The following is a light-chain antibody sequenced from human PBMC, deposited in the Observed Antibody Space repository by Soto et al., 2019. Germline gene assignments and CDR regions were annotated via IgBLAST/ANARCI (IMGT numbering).Light chain of an antibody. V-gene: IGKV3-15*01. Sequence: EIVMKRSPATLLMSPGERATLSCRASQSVSSNLAWYQQKPGQAPRLLIYGASTRATGIPARFSGSGSGTEFTLTISSLQSEDFPVYYCQQYNIWQTFGQGTKVEIK. CDR1: QSVSSN. CDR2: GAS. J-gene: IGKJ1*01. CDR3: QQYNIWQT.